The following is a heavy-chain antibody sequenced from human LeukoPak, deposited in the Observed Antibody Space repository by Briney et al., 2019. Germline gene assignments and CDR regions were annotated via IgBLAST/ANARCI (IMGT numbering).Heavy chain of an antibody. CDR3: ARREESSGDNDAFDI. CDR2: IYYSGST. D-gene: IGHD2-15*01. Sequence: SETLSLTCTVSGGSISSSSYYWGWIRQPPGKGLEWIGSIYYSGSTYYNPSLKSRVTISVDTSKNQFSLKLSSVTAADTAVYYCARREESSGDNDAFDIWGQGTMVTVSS. V-gene: IGHV4-39*01. CDR1: GGSISSSSYY. J-gene: IGHJ3*02.